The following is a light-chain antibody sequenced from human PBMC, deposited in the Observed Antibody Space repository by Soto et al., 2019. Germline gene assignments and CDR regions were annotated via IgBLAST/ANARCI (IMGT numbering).Light chain of an antibody. Sequence: SYELTQPPSVSVAPGKTARIACGRNNIGGKSVHWYQQKPGQAPVLVIYYDSDRPSGIPERFSGSNSGDTATLTISRVEAGDEADYYCQVLDSSSDHVIFGGGTKVTVL. J-gene: IGLJ2*01. CDR1: NIGGKS. CDR2: YDS. V-gene: IGLV3-21*04. CDR3: QVLDSSSDHVI.